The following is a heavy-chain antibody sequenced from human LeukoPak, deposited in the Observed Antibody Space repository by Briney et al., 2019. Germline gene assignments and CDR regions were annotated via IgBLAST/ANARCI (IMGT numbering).Heavy chain of an antibody. J-gene: IGHJ3*02. CDR1: GGSISSYY. CDR3: ASGGGRNDAFGI. V-gene: IGHV4-59*01. Sequence: SETLPLTCTVSGGSISSYYWSWIRQPPGKGLEWIGYIYYSGSTNYNPSLKSRVTISVDTSKNQFSLKLSSVTAADTAVYYCASGGGRNDAFGIWGQGTMVTVSS. D-gene: IGHD2-15*01. CDR2: IYYSGST.